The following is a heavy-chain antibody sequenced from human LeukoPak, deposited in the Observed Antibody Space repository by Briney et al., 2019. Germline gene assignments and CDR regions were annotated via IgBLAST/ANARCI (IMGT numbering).Heavy chain of an antibody. CDR3: AREGGYSYGDAPLHFDH. V-gene: IGHV3-30*03. Sequence: PGGSLRLSCAASGFTFSSYGMHWVRQAPGKGLEWVAVISYDGSNKYYADSVKGRFTISRDNSKNTLYLQMNSLRAEDTAVYYCAREGGYSYGDAPLHFDHWGQGILVTVSS. D-gene: IGHD5-18*01. CDR1: GFTFSSYG. CDR2: ISYDGSNK. J-gene: IGHJ4*02.